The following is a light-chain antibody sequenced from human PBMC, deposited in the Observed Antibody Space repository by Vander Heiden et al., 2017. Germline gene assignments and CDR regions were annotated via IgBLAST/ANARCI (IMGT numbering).Light chain of an antibody. CDR2: LGS. CDR1: QSLLHSNGYNY. J-gene: IGKJ5*01. CDR3: MQDLHNP. Sequence: DIVMTQSPLSLPVTPGEPASISCRSSQSLLHSNGYNYLDWDLQKPGQSPQLLIYLGSNRDSGVHDRFSGSGSGTDFTLKSSRVEAEDVGVYYSMQDLHNPFGQGTRLEIK. V-gene: IGKV2-28*01.